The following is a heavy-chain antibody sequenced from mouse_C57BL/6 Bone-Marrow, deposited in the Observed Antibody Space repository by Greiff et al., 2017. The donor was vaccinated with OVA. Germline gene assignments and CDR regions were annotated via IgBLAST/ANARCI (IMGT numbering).Heavy chain of an antibody. CDR1: GFTFSDYG. Sequence: EVKLVESGGGLVKPGGSLKLSCAASGFTFSDYGMHWVRQAPEKGLEWVAYISSGSSTIYYADTVKGRFTISRDNAKNTLFRQMTSLRSEDTAMYYCANYGSSSEGFAYWGQGTLVTVSA. V-gene: IGHV5-17*01. CDR2: ISSGSSTI. CDR3: ANYGSSSEGFAY. D-gene: IGHD1-1*01. J-gene: IGHJ3*01.